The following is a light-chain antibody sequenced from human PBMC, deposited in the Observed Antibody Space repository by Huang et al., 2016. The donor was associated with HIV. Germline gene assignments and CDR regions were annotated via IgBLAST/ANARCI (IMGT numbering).Light chain of an antibody. J-gene: IGKJ1*01. CDR3: MQVLQTPRT. V-gene: IGKV2-28*01. CDR2: LGS. Sequence: IVMTQSPLSLSVTPGEPASISCRSSQRLLHSNGYKYLDWYLQKPGQSPKLLIYLGSNRASGVPDRFSGGGSGTDFTLKISRVEAEDVGIYYCMQVLQTPRTFGQGTKVEI. CDR1: QRLLHSNGYKY.